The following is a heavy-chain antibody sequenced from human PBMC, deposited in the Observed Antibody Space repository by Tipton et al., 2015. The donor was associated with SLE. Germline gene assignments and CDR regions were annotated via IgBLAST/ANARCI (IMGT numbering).Heavy chain of an antibody. CDR3: ARHNGVNLFDY. J-gene: IGHJ4*02. CDR1: GGSISSYY. V-gene: IGHV4-59*08. D-gene: IGHD2-8*01. CDR2: IYYSGST. Sequence: TLSLTCTVSGGSISSYYWSWIRQPPGKGLEWIGYIYYSGSTNYNPSLKSRVTISVDMSKNQFSLKLSSVTAADTAVYYCARHNGVNLFDYWGQGTLVTVSS.